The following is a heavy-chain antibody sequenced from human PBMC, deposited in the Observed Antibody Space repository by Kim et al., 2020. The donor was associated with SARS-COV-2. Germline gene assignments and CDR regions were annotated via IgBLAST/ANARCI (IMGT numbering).Heavy chain of an antibody. J-gene: IGHJ4*02. V-gene: IGHV4-59*01. CDR3: ARSEGRASWHQFDY. CDR2: IFYSGST. CDR1: SDSFSAYY. Sequence: SETLSLICTVSSDSFSAYYWSWIRQIPGKGLEWIGYIFYSGSTNYNPSLKSRATISWDTSRNQFSLDLTSVTQADTAVYYCARSEGRASWHQFDYWGQGVLVTVSS.